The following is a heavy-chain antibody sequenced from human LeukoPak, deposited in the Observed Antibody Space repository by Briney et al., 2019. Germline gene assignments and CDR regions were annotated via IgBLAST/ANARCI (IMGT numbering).Heavy chain of an antibody. CDR1: GGSISSGGYY. J-gene: IGHJ4*02. Sequence: SQTLSLTCAVSGGSISSGGYYWSWIRQPPGKGLEWIGYIYYSGSTYYNPSLKSRVTISVDSSKNQFSLKLSSVTAADTAVYYCASGLGGWGIYHNIDYGGQGTLVTVSS. V-gene: IGHV4-30-4*01. CDR3: ASGLGGWGIYHNIDY. D-gene: IGHD3-16*02. CDR2: IYYSGST.